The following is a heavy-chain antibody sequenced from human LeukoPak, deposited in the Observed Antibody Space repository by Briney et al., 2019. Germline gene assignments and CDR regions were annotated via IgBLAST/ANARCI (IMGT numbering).Heavy chain of an antibody. V-gene: IGHV1-58*02. Sequence: ASVKVSCKASGFTFTSSAMQWVRQARGQRFEWIGWIVVGSGNTNYAQKFQERVTITRDMSTSTAYMELSSLRFEDTAVYYCAAAGNDILTGYYYYYGMDVWGQGTTVTVSS. D-gene: IGHD3-9*01. CDR3: AAAGNDILTGYYYYYGMDV. CDR2: IVVGSGNT. J-gene: IGHJ6*02. CDR1: GFTFTSSA.